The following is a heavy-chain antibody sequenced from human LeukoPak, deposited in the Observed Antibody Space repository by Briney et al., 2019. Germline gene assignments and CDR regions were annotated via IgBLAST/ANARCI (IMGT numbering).Heavy chain of an antibody. V-gene: IGHV4-31*03. CDR1: GDSISSGGYY. Sequence: SQTLSLTCTVSGDSISSGGYYCTSIRQHPGKGLEWIGYIYYSGSTYYNPSLKSRVSMSVDTSKDHFSLKLSSVTAADTAVYDCARVEGSRAFDIWGQGTMVTVSS. CDR2: IYYSGST. J-gene: IGHJ3*02. D-gene: IGHD5-24*01. CDR3: ARVEGSRAFDI.